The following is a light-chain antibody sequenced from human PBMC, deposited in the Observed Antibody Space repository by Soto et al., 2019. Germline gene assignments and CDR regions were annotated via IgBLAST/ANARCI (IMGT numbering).Light chain of an antibody. J-gene: IGLJ1*01. V-gene: IGLV2-23*02. Sequence: QSALTQPASVSGSPGQSITISCTGTTSDVGTYNLVSWYQHHPGKAPQLIIFEVTKRPSAVSDRFPGFKSGHPASLTISGLLGEDEADYYCCSFAGRSPPTSVFGTGTKVTVL. CDR3: CSFAGRSPPTSV. CDR1: TSDVGTYNL. CDR2: EVT.